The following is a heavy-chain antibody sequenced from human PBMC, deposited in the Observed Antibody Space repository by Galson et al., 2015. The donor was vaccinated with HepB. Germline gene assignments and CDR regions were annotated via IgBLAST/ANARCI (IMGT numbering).Heavy chain of an antibody. V-gene: IGHV3-33*08. CDR3: ARVPSNYYDSSLGAFDI. J-gene: IGHJ3*02. Sequence: SLRLSCAASGFTFSSYGMHWVRQAPGKGLEWVAVIWYDGSNKYYADSVKGRFTISRDNSKNTLYLQMNSLRAEDTAVYYCARVPSNYYDSSLGAFDIWGQGTMVTVSS. CDR1: GFTFSSYG. CDR2: IWYDGSNK. D-gene: IGHD3-22*01.